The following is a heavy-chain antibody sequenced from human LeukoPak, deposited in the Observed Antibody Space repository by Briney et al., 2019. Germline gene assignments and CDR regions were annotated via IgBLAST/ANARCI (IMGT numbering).Heavy chain of an antibody. CDR1: GFTVSSNY. CDR2: IRYDGSDN. CDR3: AKDTYGSGSYYTQGY. J-gene: IGHJ4*02. V-gene: IGHV3-30*02. Sequence: GGSLRLSCAASGFTVSSNYMSWVRQAPGKGLEWVAFIRYDGSDNYYADSVKGRFTISRDNSKNTLYLQMNSLRAEDTAVYYCAKDTYGSGSYYTQGYWGQGTLVTVSS. D-gene: IGHD3-10*01.